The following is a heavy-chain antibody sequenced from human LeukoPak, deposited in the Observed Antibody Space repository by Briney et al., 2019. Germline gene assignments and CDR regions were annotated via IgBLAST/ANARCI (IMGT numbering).Heavy chain of an antibody. J-gene: IGHJ4*02. V-gene: IGHV3-7*01. CDR1: GFSFSGYW. CDR2: IKQGGGEN. D-gene: IGHD3-16*01. Sequence: GGSLRLSCAASGFSFSGYWMSWVRQAPGKGLEWVANIKQGGGENYYVDSVKGRFTNSRDNARNSLYLQMNSLRAEDTAVYYCARGGSRHFDYWGQGTLVIVSS. CDR3: ARGGSRHFDY.